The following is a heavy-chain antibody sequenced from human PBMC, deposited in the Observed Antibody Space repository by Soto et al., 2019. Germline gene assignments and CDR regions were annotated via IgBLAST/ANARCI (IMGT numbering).Heavy chain of an antibody. Sequence: EVQVVESGGGLVQPGGSLRLSCAASGFTFSAYAMHWVRQAPGKGLEYVSAITSVGISTYYANSVKGRFTISRDNSKNTLYLQMGSLRAEDRAVYYCAIDLGGPFTSIMDVWGRGTTVTVSS. CDR3: AIDLGGPFTSIMDV. CDR1: GFTFSAYA. V-gene: IGHV3-64*01. J-gene: IGHJ6*02. CDR2: ITSVGIST. D-gene: IGHD3-10*01.